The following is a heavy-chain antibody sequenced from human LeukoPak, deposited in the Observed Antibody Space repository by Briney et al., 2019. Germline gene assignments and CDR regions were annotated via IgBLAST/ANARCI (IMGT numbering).Heavy chain of an antibody. V-gene: IGHV3-23*01. J-gene: IGHJ4*02. CDR3: AKRVTGGSGVDY. CDR2: ISGSGVNI. CDR1: GFTFSSYG. D-gene: IGHD3-10*01. Sequence: TGRSLRLSCAASGFTFSSYGMSWVSQVPGNGLEWVSAISGSGVNIYNADSVKGRFAISRDNSKNTLYLEMNSLRAEDTAVYYCAKRVTGGSGVDYWGQGTLVTVSS.